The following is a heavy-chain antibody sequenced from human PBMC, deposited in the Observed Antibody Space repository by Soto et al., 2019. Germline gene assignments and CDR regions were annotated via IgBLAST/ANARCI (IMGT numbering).Heavy chain of an antibody. CDR3: MRSHGAY. CDR2: ISYSGTA. J-gene: IGHJ4*02. D-gene: IGHD2-8*01. Sequence: QVQLQESGPGLVKTSETLSLTCTVSGGSVSSGPYHWNWVRQPPGKGLEWIGHISYSGTANYNPSLRGRVTMATDTSMIQFSLRLASVSAADTAVYYCMRSHGAYWGQGALVTVSP. CDR1: GGSVSSGPYH. V-gene: IGHV4-61*01.